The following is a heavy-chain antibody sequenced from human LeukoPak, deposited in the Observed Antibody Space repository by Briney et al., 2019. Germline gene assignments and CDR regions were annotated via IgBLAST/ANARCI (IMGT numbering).Heavy chain of an antibody. D-gene: IGHD3-10*01. CDR1: GYSISSGFY. CDR2: IYRSGTT. J-gene: IGHJ6*04. Sequence: PSETLSLTCAVSGYSISSGFYWGWIRQPPGKGLEWIGSIYRSGTTYYNPSLKSRVTMSVDTSRNQFSLKLSFVTAADTAVYYCARQYDSYFYYYLDLWGTGTTVTVSS. CDR3: ARQYDSYFYYYLDL. V-gene: IGHV4-38-2*01.